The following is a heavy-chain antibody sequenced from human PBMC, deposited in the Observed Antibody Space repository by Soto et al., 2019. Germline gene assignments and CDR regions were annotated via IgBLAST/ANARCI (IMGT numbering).Heavy chain of an antibody. CDR2: ISGSGDRT. J-gene: IGHJ4*02. CDR1: GFTFSNYG. CDR3: VKERSGHSYADS. D-gene: IGHD5-18*01. Sequence: EVQLLESGGGLVQPGGSLRLSCAASGFTFSNYGMSWLRQPPGEGLEWVSAISGSGDRTYYADSVKGRFTISRDNSKNTLYLQMNSLRAEDSAVYYCVKERSGHSYADSWGQGTLVTVSS. V-gene: IGHV3-23*01.